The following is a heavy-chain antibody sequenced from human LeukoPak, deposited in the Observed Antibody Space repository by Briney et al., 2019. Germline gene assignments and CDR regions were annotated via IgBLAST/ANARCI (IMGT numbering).Heavy chain of an antibody. D-gene: IGHD2-2*01. J-gene: IGHJ5*02. CDR1: GYTFNAYA. CDR2: ISAYNLNT. CDR3: ARVGDGASWPWEWFDP. Sequence: ASVKVSCKASGYTFNAYAITWVRQAPGQGLEWMGWISAYNLNTNYAQNFQRRVTMTIDTSTTTAYMELTSLRFDDTAVYYCARVGDGASWPWEWFDPWGQGTPVTVSS. V-gene: IGHV1-18*01.